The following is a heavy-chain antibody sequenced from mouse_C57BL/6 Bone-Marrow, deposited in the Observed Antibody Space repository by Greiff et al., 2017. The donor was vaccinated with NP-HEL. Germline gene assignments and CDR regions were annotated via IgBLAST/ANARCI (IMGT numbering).Heavy chain of an antibody. J-gene: IGHJ4*01. CDR3: GRQTVVEEVYAMDY. V-gene: IGHV1-58*01. D-gene: IGHD1-1*01. Sequence: EVQLQQSGAELVRPGSSVKMSCKTSGYTFTSYGINWVKQRPGQGLEWIGYIYLGNGYTEYNEKFKGKATLTSDTSSSTAYMQLSSLTYEHYAIYFCGRQTVVEEVYAMDYGGKGTSVTVST. CDR2: IYLGNGYT. CDR1: GYTFTSYG.